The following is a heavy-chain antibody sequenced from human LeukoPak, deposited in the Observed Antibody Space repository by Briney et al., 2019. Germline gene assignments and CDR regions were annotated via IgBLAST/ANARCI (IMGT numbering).Heavy chain of an antibody. CDR3: ARDRDY. J-gene: IGHJ4*02. CDR1: GGTFSSYA. CDR2: IIPIFGTA. Sequence: SVKVSCKASGGTFSSYAISWVRQAPGQGLEWMGGIIPIFGTANYAQKFQGRVTITTAEFTSTAYMELSSLRPEDTGVYYCARDRDYWGQGTLVSVSS. V-gene: IGHV1-69*05.